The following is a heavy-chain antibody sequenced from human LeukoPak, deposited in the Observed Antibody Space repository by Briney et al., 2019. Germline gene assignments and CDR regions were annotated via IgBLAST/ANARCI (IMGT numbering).Heavy chain of an antibody. V-gene: IGHV3-21*01. Sequence: GGSLRLSCAASGFTFSSYGMSWVRQAPGKGLEWVSGISDSGSSTYYADSVKGRFTISRDNAKNSLYLQMNSLRAEDTAVYYCARERYGDWGQGTLVTVSS. D-gene: IGHD2-15*01. CDR1: GFTFSSYG. CDR3: ARERYGD. J-gene: IGHJ4*02. CDR2: ISDSGSST.